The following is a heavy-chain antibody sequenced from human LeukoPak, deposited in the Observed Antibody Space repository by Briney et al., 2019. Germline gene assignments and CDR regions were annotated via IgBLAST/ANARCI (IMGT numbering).Heavy chain of an antibody. Sequence: PSETLSLTCTVSGGSTSGYSWSWIRQHPGKGLEWIGYIYYSGSTYYNPSLKSRVTISVDTSKNQFSLKLSSVTAADTAVYYCARVQPVQVFFDYWGQGTLVTVSS. CDR1: GGSTSGYS. V-gene: IGHV4-31*03. CDR2: IYYSGST. D-gene: IGHD1-1*01. CDR3: ARVQPVQVFFDY. J-gene: IGHJ4*02.